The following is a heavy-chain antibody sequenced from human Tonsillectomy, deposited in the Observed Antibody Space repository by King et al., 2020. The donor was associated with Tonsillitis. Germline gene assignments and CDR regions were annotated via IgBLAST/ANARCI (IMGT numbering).Heavy chain of an antibody. CDR3: AKAGIYDILTFRKYYYYYMDV. Sequence: QLVQSGGGVVQPGGSLRLSCAASGFTFDDYAMHWVRQAPGKGLEWVSLISGDGGSTYYAASVQGRFTISRDNSKNSLYLQMNSLRTEDTALYYCAKAGIYDILTFRKYYYYYMDVWGKGTTVTVSS. V-gene: IGHV3-43*02. D-gene: IGHD3-9*01. J-gene: IGHJ6*03. CDR1: GFTFDDYA. CDR2: ISGDGGST.